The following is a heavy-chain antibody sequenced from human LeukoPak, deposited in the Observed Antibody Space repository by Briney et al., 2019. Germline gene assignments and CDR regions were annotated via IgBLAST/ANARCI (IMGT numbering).Heavy chain of an antibody. V-gene: IGHV4-39*01. J-gene: IGHJ4*02. CDR3: ARAQYYYDTRYYFDY. D-gene: IGHD3-22*01. CDR2: IYYSGST. CDR1: GGSISSSSYY. Sequence: SETLSLTCTVSGGSISSSSYYWGWIRQPPGKGLEWIGSIYYSGSTYYNPSLKSRVTISVDTSKNQSSLKLSSVTAADTAVYYCARAQYYYDTRYYFDYWGQGTLVTVSS.